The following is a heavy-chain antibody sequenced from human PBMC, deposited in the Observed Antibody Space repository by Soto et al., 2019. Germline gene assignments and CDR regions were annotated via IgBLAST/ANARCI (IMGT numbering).Heavy chain of an antibody. D-gene: IGHD5-18*01. CDR1: GFMFTKHW. V-gene: IGHV3-7*01. Sequence: GGSLRLSCVGSGFMFTKHWMGWVRQVPGKGLEWLANINEDGSEKNYVDSVKGRFTISRDNAKNSLYLQMSSLRAEDTAVYYCARCGSYGFVWFYYYAMDVWGQGTAVTVSS. CDR3: ARCGSYGFVWFYYYAMDV. J-gene: IGHJ6*02. CDR2: INEDGSEK.